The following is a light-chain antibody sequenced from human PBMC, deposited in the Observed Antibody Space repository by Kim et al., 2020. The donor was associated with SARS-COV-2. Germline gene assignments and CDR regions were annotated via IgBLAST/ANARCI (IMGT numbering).Light chain of an antibody. CDR1: RGHSPYA. CDR3: QTWGTGIHVV. V-gene: IGLV4-69*01. J-gene: IGLJ2*01. Sequence: VRLTCRRSRGHSPYAIAWHQQQPEKGPRYLMRLNSDGSHNKGDGIPDRFSGSSSGAERYLTISSLQSEDEADYYCQTWGTGIHVVFGGGTQLTVL. CDR2: LNSDGSH.